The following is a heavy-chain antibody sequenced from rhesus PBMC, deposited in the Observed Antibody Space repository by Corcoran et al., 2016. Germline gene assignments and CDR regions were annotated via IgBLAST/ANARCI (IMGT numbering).Heavy chain of an antibody. CDR2: IVPLVGLT. Sequence: QVQLVQSGAEVKKPGASVKVSCKASGFTFGSYAISWVRQAPGQGLEWLGGIVPLVGLTNYAQKFQGRFTITADTSTSTAYMELSSLRSEDTAVYYCARSGSSYYFDYWGQGVLVTVSS. D-gene: IGHD4-29*01. CDR1: GFTFGSYA. CDR3: ARSGSSYYFDY. J-gene: IGHJ4*01. V-gene: IGHV1S10*01.